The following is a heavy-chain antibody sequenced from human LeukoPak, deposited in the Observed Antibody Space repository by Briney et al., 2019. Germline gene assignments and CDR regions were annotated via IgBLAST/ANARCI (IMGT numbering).Heavy chain of an antibody. D-gene: IGHD3-10*01. V-gene: IGHV4-59*08. CDR2: IYYSGST. Sequence: SETLSLTCTVSGGSISSYYWSWIRQPPGKGLEWIGYIYYSGSTNYNPSLKSRVTISVDTSKNQFSLKLSSVTAADTAVYYCARSMVRGVIPDYWGQGTPVTVSS. CDR3: ARSMVRGVIPDY. J-gene: IGHJ4*02. CDR1: GGSISSYY.